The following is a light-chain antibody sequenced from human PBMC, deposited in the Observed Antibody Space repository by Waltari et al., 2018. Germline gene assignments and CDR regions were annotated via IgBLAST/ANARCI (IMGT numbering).Light chain of an antibody. CDR2: AES. CDR3: QQFGSSPFT. CDR1: ESVSSSH. Sequence: EIVLTQSPGTLSLSPGERATLSCRASESVSSSHLAWYQQKPGQAPRLLIYAESYRATGIPDGFSGSGSGTDFTLTISRLEPEDFAVYYCQQFGSSPFTFGGGTKVEIK. J-gene: IGKJ4*01. V-gene: IGKV3-20*01.